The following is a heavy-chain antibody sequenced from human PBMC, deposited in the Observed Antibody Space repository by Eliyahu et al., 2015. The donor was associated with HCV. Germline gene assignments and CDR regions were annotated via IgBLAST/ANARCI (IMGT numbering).Heavy chain of an antibody. CDR3: ARHTSGGYCSSTSCYTMSD. J-gene: IGHJ4*02. V-gene: IGHV5-51*01. CDR2: XYPGDSDT. D-gene: IGHD2-2*02. Sequence: EVQLVQSGAEXXKPGESLXISCKXXGYSFTXYWXGWVRQMPGKGLEWMGIXYPGDSDTRYSPSFQGQVTISADKSISTAYLQWSSLKASDTAMYYCARHTSGGYCSSTSCYTMSDWGQGTLVTVSS. CDR1: GYSFTXYW.